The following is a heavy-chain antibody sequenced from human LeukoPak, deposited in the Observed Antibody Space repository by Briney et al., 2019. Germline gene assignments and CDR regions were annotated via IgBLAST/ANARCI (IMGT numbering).Heavy chain of an antibody. CDR3: AKLGHSDGWYLGAFDI. D-gene: IGHD6-19*01. Sequence: KTSETLSLTCAVSGGSITGHYWNWIRQTPGMRLEWICYTSYSRTTIYNSYFKGRATMSIDTSKNQLYLNLTSVTATDTAVYYCAKLGHSDGWYLGAFDIWGQGTTVIVSS. J-gene: IGHJ3*02. V-gene: IGHV4-59*08. CDR1: GGSITGHY. CDR2: TSYSRTT.